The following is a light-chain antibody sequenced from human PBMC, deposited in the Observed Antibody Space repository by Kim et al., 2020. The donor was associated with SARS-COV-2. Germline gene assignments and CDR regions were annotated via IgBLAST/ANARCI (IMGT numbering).Light chain of an antibody. CDR1: QSVDTN. V-gene: IGKV3-15*01. Sequence: EIVMTQSPATLSVSPGERVTLSCRASQSVDTNLAWYQQKPGQAPRLLLYGASTRATDIPARFSGGGSGTEFTLIISSLQSEDFAVYYCQQYSHWPPYTVGQETKLEI. CDR2: GAS. CDR3: QQYSHWPPYT. J-gene: IGKJ2*01.